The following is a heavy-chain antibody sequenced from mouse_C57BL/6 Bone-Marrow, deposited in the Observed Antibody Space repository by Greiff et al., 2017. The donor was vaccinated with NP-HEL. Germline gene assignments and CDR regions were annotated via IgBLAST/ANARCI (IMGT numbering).Heavy chain of an antibody. J-gene: IGHJ2*01. CDR2: INPNNGGT. CDR3: ARATTEEYFDY. D-gene: IGHD1-1*01. CDR1: GYTFTDYY. Sequence: EVQLQQSGPELVKPGASVKISCKASGYTFTDYYMNWVKQSHGKSLEWIGDINPNNGGTSYNQKFKGKATLTVDKSSSTAYMELRSLTSEDSAAYYCARATTEEYFDYWGQGTTLTVSS. V-gene: IGHV1-26*01.